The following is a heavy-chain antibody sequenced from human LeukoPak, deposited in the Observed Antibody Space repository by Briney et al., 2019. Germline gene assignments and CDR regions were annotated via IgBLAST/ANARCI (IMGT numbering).Heavy chain of an antibody. CDR3: ARVARSSQYCSGGSCSRGYFDY. V-gene: IGHV4-4*07. CDR2: IYTSGST. J-gene: IGHJ4*02. Sequence: SETLSLTCTVSGGSISSYYWSWIRQPAGKGLEWIGRIYTSGSTNYNPSLKSRVTISVDTSKNQFSLKLSSVTAADTAVYYCARVARSSQYCSGGSCSRGYFDYWGQGTLVTVSS. CDR1: GGSISSYY. D-gene: IGHD2-15*01.